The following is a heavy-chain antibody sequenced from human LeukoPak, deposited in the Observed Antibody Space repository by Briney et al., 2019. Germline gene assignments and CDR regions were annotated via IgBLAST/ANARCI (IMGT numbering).Heavy chain of an antibody. D-gene: IGHD2-2*01. CDR2: ISAYNGNT. V-gene: IGHV1-18*01. Sequence: GASVKVSCKASGYTFTSYGISWVRQAPGQGLEWMGWISAYNGNTNYAQKLQGRVTMTTDTSTSTAYMELRSLRSDDTAVYYCARDVGYCSSTSCYGQNAFDIWGQGTMVTVSS. J-gene: IGHJ3*02. CDR1: GYTFTSYG. CDR3: ARDVGYCSSTSCYGQNAFDI.